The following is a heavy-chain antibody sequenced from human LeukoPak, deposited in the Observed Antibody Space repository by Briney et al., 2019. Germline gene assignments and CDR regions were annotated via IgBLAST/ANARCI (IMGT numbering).Heavy chain of an antibody. CDR1: GFTFSSYA. Sequence: PGRSLRLSCAASGFTFSSYAMHWVRQAPGKGLEWVAVISYDGSNKYYADSVKGRFTLSRDNSKNTLYLQMNSLRAEDTAVYYCARARDIVVVVAAPHWFDPWGQGTLVTVSS. CDR2: ISYDGSNK. D-gene: IGHD2-15*01. CDR3: ARARDIVVVVAAPHWFDP. J-gene: IGHJ5*02. V-gene: IGHV3-30*04.